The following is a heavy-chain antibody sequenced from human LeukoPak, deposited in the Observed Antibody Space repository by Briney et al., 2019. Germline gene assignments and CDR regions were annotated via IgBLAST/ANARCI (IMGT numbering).Heavy chain of an antibody. CDR2: IYSSGDT. J-gene: IGHJ4*02. D-gene: IGHD3-10*01. CDR3: ARQDGYYFGSGSYMYYFDY. CDR1: GGSISSYY. Sequence: SETLSLTCTVSGGSISSYYWSWIRQPPGKGLEWIGYIYSSGDTNYNPSLKSRVTISVDTSKNQFSLKLSSVTAADTAVYYCARQDGYYFGSGSYMYYFDYWGQGTLSPSPQ. V-gene: IGHV4-59*01.